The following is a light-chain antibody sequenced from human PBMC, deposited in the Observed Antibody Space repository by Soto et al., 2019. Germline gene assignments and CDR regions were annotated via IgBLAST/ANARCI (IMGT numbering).Light chain of an antibody. V-gene: IGKV1-33*01. J-gene: IGKJ5*01. CDR2: DAS. Sequence: EIQMTQSPSSLSVSVGDRVTITCQASQDICKNLNWYQQKPGKAPKLLIYDASNLETGVPSSFSGSGSGTAFTFTISRLQPEDIATYYCQHYDNLPSVTFGQVTRLAIK. CDR1: QDICKN. CDR3: QHYDNLPSVT.